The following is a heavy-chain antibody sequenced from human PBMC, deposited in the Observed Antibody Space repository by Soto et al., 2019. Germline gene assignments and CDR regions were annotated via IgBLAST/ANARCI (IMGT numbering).Heavy chain of an antibody. CDR2: ISAYTDDP. CDR1: GNTFTSFG. D-gene: IGHD2-2*01. J-gene: IGHJ5*02. CDR3: ARVIPGAEAWFDP. V-gene: IGHV1-18*01. Sequence: QGQLVQSGAEVKKPGASVKVSCTASGNTFTSFGVTWVRQAPRQGLEWMGWISAYTDDPNYAQKFQGRVTMTIDTSTSTAYLDLRSLTSDDTAVYYCARVIPGAEAWFDPWGQGTLVTVSS.